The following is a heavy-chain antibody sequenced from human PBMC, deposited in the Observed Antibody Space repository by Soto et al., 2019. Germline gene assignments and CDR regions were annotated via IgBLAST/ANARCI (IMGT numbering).Heavy chain of an antibody. CDR3: ASIPTFMVLTPRDF. Sequence: EVHFLESGGGLVQPGGSLRLSCATSGLDFSGFSMNWVRQAPGKGLEWVASIGISSTITYYADSVKGRFTISRNNSTSTLYLKMDSLKVEDTAFYYCASIPTFMVLTPRDFWGRGTLVTVSA. D-gene: IGHD2-21*02. J-gene: IGHJ4*02. CDR1: GLDFSGFS. V-gene: IGHV3-23*05. CDR2: IGISSTIT.